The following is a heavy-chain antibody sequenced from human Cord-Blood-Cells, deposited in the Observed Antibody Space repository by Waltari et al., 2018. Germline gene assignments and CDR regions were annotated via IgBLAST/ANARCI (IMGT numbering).Heavy chain of an antibody. CDR1: GFTFSSYG. CDR3: VKLDGDY. Sequence: QVQLVESGGGVVQPGRSLRLSCAASGFTFSSYGMHWVRQAPGKGLEWVAVISYDGSNKYYADSVKGRFTISRDNSKNTLYLQMNSLGAEDTAVYYCVKLDGDYWGQGTLVTVSS. V-gene: IGHV3-30*18. D-gene: IGHD1-1*01. J-gene: IGHJ4*02. CDR2: ISYDGSNK.